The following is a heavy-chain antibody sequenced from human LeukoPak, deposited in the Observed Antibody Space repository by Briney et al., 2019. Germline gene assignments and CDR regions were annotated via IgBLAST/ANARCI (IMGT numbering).Heavy chain of an antibody. V-gene: IGHV4-34*01. CDR2: INHSGST. Sequence: NPSETLSLTCAVYGGSFSGYYWSWIRQPPGKGLEWIGEINHSGSTNYNPSLESRVTISVDTSKNQFSLKLSSVTAADTAVYYCARGRFRYSYGYRDVDFDYWGQGTLVTVSS. D-gene: IGHD5-18*01. J-gene: IGHJ4*02. CDR3: ARGRFRYSYGYRDVDFDY. CDR1: GGSFSGYY.